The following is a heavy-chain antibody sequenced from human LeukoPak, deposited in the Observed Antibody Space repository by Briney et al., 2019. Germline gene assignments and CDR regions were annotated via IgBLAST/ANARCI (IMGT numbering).Heavy chain of an antibody. CDR3: ARDRGTSGTGEAGYYFDY. V-gene: IGHV1-46*01. CDR2: INPSGGST. J-gene: IGHJ4*02. Sequence: GASVKVSCKASGYTFTSYYMHWVRQAPGQGLEGMGIINPSGGSTSYAQKFQGRVTMTRDTSTSTVYMELSSLRSEDTAVYYCARDRGTSGTGEAGYYFDYWRQGTLVTVSS. CDR1: GYTFTSYY. D-gene: IGHD3-10*01.